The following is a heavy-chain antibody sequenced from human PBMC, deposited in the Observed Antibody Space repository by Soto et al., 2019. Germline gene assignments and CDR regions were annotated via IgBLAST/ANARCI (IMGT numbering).Heavy chain of an antibody. CDR2: VSYDGSKQ. D-gene: IGHD3-22*01. Sequence: QVHLVESGGGVVQPGRSLRVSCAASGFTFSNYAMHWVRQAPGKGLEWVAVVSYDGSKQFYADSVEGRFTISRDSSKSTLYRQMDNLRDEDTAVYYCASDRVYYYDNSGYYNFDSWGQSTLVTVSS. V-gene: IGHV3-30-3*01. J-gene: IGHJ4*02. CDR3: ASDRVYYYDNSGYYNFDS. CDR1: GFTFSNYA.